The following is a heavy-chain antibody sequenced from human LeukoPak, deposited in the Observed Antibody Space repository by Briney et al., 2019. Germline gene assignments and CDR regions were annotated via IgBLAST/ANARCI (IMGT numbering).Heavy chain of an antibody. J-gene: IGHJ4*02. V-gene: IGHV3-33*01. Sequence: GRSLRLSCAASGFTFSSYGMHWVRQAPGKGLEWVAGIWFDGSNKNYPDSVKGRFTISRDNSMNTVYLQMNSLRAEDMAVYYCVRDRGGSGWYYFDLWGQGTLVTVPS. CDR2: IWFDGSNK. D-gene: IGHD6-19*01. CDR1: GFTFSSYG. CDR3: VRDRGGSGWYYFDL.